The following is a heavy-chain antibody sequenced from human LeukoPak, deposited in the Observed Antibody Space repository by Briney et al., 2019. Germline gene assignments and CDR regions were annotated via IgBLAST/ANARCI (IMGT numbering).Heavy chain of an antibody. V-gene: IGHV1-46*01. CDR1: GYTFTSYY. J-gene: IGHJ5*02. Sequence: ASVKVSCKASGYTFTSYYMHWVRQAPGQGLEWMGIINPSGGSTSYAQKFQGRVTMTRDTSTSTVYMELSSLRSEDTAVYYCARGTMIVVVSDNRFDPWGQGTLVTVSS. CDR3: ARGTMIVVVSDNRFDP. D-gene: IGHD3-22*01. CDR2: INPSGGST.